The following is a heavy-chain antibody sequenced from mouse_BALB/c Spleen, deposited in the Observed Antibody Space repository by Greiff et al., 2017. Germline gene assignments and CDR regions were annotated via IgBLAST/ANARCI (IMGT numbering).Heavy chain of an antibody. CDR3: AGYRYDYAMDY. V-gene: IGHV3-2*02. CDR1: GYSITSDYA. CDR2: ISYSGST. Sequence: EVKLQESGPGLVKPSQSLSLTCTVTGYSITSDYAWNWIRQFPGNKLEWMGYISYSGSTSYNPSLKSRISITRDTSKNQFFLQLNSVTTEDTATYYCAGYRYDYAMDYWGQGTSVTVSS. J-gene: IGHJ4*01. D-gene: IGHD2-14*01.